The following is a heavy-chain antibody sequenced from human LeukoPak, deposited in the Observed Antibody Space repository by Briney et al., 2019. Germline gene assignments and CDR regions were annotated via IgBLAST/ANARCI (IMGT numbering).Heavy chain of an antibody. Sequence: ASVKVSCKASGYTFTSYGISWVRQAPGQGLEWMGWISAYNGNTNYAQKLQGRVTMTTDTSTSTAYMELRSLRSDDTVVYYCARDLRVAAAPPFDYWGQGTLVTVSS. CDR2: ISAYNGNT. V-gene: IGHV1-18*01. D-gene: IGHD6-13*01. CDR3: ARDLRVAAAPPFDY. CDR1: GYTFTSYG. J-gene: IGHJ4*02.